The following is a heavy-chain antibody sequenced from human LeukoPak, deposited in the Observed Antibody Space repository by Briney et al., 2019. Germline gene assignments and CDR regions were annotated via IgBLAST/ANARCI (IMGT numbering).Heavy chain of an antibody. D-gene: IGHD6-19*01. Sequence: GASVKVSCKASGYTFTGYYMHWVRQAPGQGLEWMGWINPNSGGTNYAQKFQGRVTMTRDTPISTAYMELSRLRSDDTAVYYCARVAGTELYYYYMDVWGKGTTVTTSS. CDR2: INPNSGGT. V-gene: IGHV1-2*02. J-gene: IGHJ6*03. CDR3: ARVAGTELYYYYMDV. CDR1: GYTFTGYY.